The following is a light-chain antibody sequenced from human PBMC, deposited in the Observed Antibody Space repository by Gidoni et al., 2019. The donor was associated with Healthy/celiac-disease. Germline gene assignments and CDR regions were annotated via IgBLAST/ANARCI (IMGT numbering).Light chain of an antibody. V-gene: IGLV6-57*02. CDR1: SGSIASNY. J-gene: IGLJ2*01. CDR3: QSYDSSNVV. Sequence: NFMLTQPHSVTESPGKTVTISCTGSSGSIASNYVQWYQQCPGSAPTTVIYEDNQRPSGVPDRFSGAIDSSASSASLTLSVLKTEDEADYYCQSYDSSNVVFGGGTKLTVL. CDR2: EDN.